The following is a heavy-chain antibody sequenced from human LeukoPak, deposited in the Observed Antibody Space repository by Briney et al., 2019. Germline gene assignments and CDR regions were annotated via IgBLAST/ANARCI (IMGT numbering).Heavy chain of an antibody. CDR1: GYTFTGYY. J-gene: IGHJ4*02. V-gene: IGHV1-2*02. Sequence: ASVKVSCKASGYTFTGYYMHWVRQAPGQGLEWMGWINPNSGGTNYAQKFQGRVTMTRDMSTSTVYMELSSLRSEDTAVYYCARQDSTTRLGYFDYWGQGTLATVSS. CDR3: ARQDSTTRLGYFDY. CDR2: INPNSGGT. D-gene: IGHD4-11*01.